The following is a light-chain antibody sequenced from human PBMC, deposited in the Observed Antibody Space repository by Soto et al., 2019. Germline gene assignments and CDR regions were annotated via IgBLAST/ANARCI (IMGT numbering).Light chain of an antibody. CDR1: QSVSNNY. V-gene: IGKV3-11*01. Sequence: EIVLTQSPGTLSLSPGETATLSCRASQSVSNNYLAWYQQKPCQAPRLLIYDASNRATGIPARFSGSGSGTDFTLTISSLEPEDFAVYYCQQRSNWPLTFGGGTKVDIK. J-gene: IGKJ4*01. CDR2: DAS. CDR3: QQRSNWPLT.